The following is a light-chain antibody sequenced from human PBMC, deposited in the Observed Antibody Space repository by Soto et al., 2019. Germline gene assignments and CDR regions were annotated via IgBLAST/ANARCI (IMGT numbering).Light chain of an antibody. CDR3: CSHTSSSTHVL. CDR1: SSDIGGYNY. CDR2: GVS. V-gene: IGLV2-14*03. J-gene: IGLJ2*01. Sequence: QSALTQPASVSGSPGQSITISCTGTSSDIGGYNYVSWYQQHPGNAPKLILYGVSNRPSGVSNRFSGSKSGYTASLTISGLQSDDEADYYCCSHTSSSTHVLFGGGTKLTVL.